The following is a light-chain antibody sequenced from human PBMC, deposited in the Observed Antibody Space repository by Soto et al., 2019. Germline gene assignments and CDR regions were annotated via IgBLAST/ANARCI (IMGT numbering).Light chain of an antibody. CDR3: QQYDDSPPWT. CDR2: AAS. V-gene: IGKV1-33*01. Sequence: DIQMTQSPSSLSASVGDRVTITCQASQDISNYLNWYQQKAGMAPKLLISAASHLQSGVPSRFSAGGSGTDFTFTINSLQAEDIGTYYCQQYDDSPPWTFGEGTKAEIK. CDR1: QDISNY. J-gene: IGKJ1*01.